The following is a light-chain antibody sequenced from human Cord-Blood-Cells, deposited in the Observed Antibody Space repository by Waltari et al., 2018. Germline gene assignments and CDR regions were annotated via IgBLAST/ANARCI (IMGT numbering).Light chain of an antibody. CDR2: KAS. CDR1: QSISSW. V-gene: IGKV1-5*03. J-gene: IGKJ5*01. Sequence: DIQMTQSPSTLSASVGDRVTITCRASQSISSWLAWYQQKPGKAPKLLIYKASSLERGVPSRFSGSGSGTEFTLTISSLQPDDFATYYCQQYNSYSLITFGQGTRLEIK. CDR3: QQYNSYSLIT.